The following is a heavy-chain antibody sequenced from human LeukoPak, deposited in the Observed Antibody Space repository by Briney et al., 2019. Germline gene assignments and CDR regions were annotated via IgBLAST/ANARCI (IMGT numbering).Heavy chain of an antibody. CDR3: ARVPSGGYSFDY. CDR1: GYTFTAYY. CDR2: ISAYNGNT. Sequence: PSVTVSCKASGYTFTAYYMHWVRQAPGQGLEWMGWISAYNGNTNYAQKLQGRVTMTTDTSTSTAYMELRSLRSDDTAVYYCARVPSGGYSFDYWGQGALVPVSS. D-gene: IGHD4-23*01. J-gene: IGHJ4*02. V-gene: IGHV1-18*04.